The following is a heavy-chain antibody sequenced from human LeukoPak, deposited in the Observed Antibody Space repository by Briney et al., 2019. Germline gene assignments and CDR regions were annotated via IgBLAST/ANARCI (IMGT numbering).Heavy chain of an antibody. CDR2: ISDDGSNK. CDR1: GFTFSSYA. D-gene: IGHD2-2*01. V-gene: IGHV3-30*01. J-gene: IGHJ5*02. Sequence: GGSLRLSCAASGFTFSSYAMHWVRQAPGKGLEWLAVISDDGSNKYYADSVKGRFTISRDNSKNTLYLQMNSLRAEDTAVYYCAREAVYCSSTSCYQHWFDPWGQGTLVTVSS. CDR3: AREAVYCSSTSCYQHWFDP.